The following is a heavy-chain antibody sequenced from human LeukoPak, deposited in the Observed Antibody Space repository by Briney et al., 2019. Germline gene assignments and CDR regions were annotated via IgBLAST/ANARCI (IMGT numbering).Heavy chain of an antibody. V-gene: IGHV1-8*01. Sequence: ASVKVSCKASGFIFTGYDFNWVRQAAGQGLEWMGWMNPISGSTGYARQFQGRVTMARDTSTGTAYMELTSLRSEDTAVYYCVRDGEGVAISVNYWFDPWGQGTLVTVSS. D-gene: IGHD3-10*01. CDR1: GFIFTGYD. CDR3: VRDGEGVAISVNYWFDP. CDR2: MNPISGST. J-gene: IGHJ5*02.